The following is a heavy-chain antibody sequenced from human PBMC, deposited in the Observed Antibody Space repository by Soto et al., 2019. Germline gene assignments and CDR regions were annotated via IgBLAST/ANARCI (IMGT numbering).Heavy chain of an antibody. Sequence: GGSLRLSCTGSGFPFSAYNINWVRQAPGKGLEWVSSITVGSSHIYQPNSMKGRFTISRDDAKNSAYLQIDSLRDEDTAVYYCVRDLHEPLATDALRVANWGQGTQVTVSS. J-gene: IGHJ4*02. V-gene: IGHV3-21*01. CDR3: VRDLHEPLATDALRVAN. D-gene: IGHD2-15*01. CDR1: GFPFSAYN. CDR2: ITVGSSHI.